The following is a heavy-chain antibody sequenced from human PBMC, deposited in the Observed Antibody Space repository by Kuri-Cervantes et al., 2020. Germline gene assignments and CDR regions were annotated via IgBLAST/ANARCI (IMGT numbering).Heavy chain of an antibody. D-gene: IGHD1-26*01. Sequence: GESLKISCEASGFTFSSYAMHWVRQAPGKGLVWVSRINSDGSSTSYADSVKGRFTISRDNAKNTLYLQMNSLRAEDTAVYYCARAVGATALDYWGQGTLVTVSS. CDR2: INSDGSST. V-gene: IGHV3-74*01. J-gene: IGHJ4*02. CDR3: ARAVGATALDY. CDR1: GFTFSSYA.